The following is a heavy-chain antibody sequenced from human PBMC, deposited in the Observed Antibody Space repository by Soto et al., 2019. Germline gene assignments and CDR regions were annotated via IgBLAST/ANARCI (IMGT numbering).Heavy chain of an antibody. D-gene: IGHD2-15*01. CDR3: ARGGQVRGGLDV. Sequence: GSLRLSCAASGFTVISNYMSWVRQAPGKGLEWVSFIYSNGSTYYADSVKGRFSISRDNSNNMVYLQMDSLRAEDTAVYYCARGGQVRGGLDVWGQGTTVTVSS. V-gene: IGHV3-53*01. J-gene: IGHJ6*02. CDR2: IYSNGST. CDR1: GFTVISNY.